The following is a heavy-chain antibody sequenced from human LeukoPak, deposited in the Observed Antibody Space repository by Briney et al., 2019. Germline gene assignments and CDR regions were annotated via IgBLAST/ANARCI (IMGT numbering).Heavy chain of an antibody. Sequence: GGSLRLSCAASGFTFSSYWMHWVRQAPGKGLVWVSRINSDGSSTSYADSVKGRFTISRDNAKNTLYLQMSSLRAEDTAVYYCARDSVLRYFDWLSGDAFDIWGQGTMVTVSS. J-gene: IGHJ3*02. CDR1: GFTFSSYW. V-gene: IGHV3-74*01. CDR3: ARDSVLRYFDWLSGDAFDI. D-gene: IGHD3-9*01. CDR2: INSDGSST.